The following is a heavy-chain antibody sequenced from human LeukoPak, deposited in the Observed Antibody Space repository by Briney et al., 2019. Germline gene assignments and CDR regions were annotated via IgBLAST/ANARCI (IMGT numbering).Heavy chain of an antibody. D-gene: IGHD2-21*01. Sequence: SETLSLTCTVSGVSISSYYWSWIRQPPGKGLEWIGYIYYSGSTNYNPSLKSRVTISVDTSKNQFSLKLSSVTAADTAVYYCARASQGDHFDYWGQGTLVTVSS. CDR2: IYYSGST. CDR1: GVSISSYY. J-gene: IGHJ4*02. V-gene: IGHV4-59*01. CDR3: ARASQGDHFDY.